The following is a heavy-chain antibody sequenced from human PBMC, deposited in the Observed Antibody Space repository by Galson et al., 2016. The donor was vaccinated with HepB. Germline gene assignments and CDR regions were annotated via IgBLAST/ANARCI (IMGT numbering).Heavy chain of an antibody. D-gene: IGHD4-17*01. Sequence: SLRLSCAASGFTFDDYGLSWVRQAPGKGLEWVSGINWNGGSTGYADSVKGRFPISRDNAKNSLYLQMNSLRAEDTALYYCARGMSHDYGVSADYWGQGTLVTVSS. CDR3: ARGMSHDYGVSADY. V-gene: IGHV3-20*04. CDR2: INWNGGST. J-gene: IGHJ4*02. CDR1: GFTFDDYG.